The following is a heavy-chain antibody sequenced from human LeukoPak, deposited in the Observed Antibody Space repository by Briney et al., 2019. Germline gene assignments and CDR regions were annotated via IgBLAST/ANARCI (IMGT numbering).Heavy chain of an antibody. J-gene: IGHJ4*02. D-gene: IGHD4-11*01. V-gene: IGHV4-34*01. Sequence: SETLSHTCAVYGGSFSGYYWSWIRQPPGKGLEWIGEINHSGSTNYNPSLKSRVTISVDTSKNQFSLKLSSVTAADTAVYYCARGRATVTTQGFDYWGQGTLVTVSS. CDR1: GGSFSGYY. CDR3: ARGRATVTTQGFDY. CDR2: INHSGST.